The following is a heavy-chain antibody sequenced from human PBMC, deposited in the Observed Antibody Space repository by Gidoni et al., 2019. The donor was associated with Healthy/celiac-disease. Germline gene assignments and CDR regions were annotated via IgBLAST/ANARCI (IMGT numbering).Heavy chain of an antibody. CDR1: GYTLTGYY. J-gene: IGHJ6*02. Sequence: QVQLVQSGAEVKKPGASVKVSCKASGYTLTGYYMHWLRQAPGQGLEWMGWINPNNGGTNYAQKFQGRVTMTRDTSISTAYMERSMLRSDDTAVYYCARDRAHKDYGMYVWGQGTTVTVSS. CDR3: ARDRAHKDYGMYV. CDR2: INPNNGGT. V-gene: IGHV1-2*02.